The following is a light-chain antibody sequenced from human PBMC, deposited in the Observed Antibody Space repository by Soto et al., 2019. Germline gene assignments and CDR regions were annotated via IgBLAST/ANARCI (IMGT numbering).Light chain of an antibody. CDR1: RSDVGGFEY. CDR2: DVT. V-gene: IGLV2-14*01. Sequence: QSALSQPASVSVSPGQSITISCTGTRSDVGGFEYVSWYQHQPGKAPKLIIYDVTKRPSGVSNRFSGSKSGNTASLTISGIQAEDDGDYYCGSITRSSTSVFGTGTKVTV. CDR3: GSITRSSTSV. J-gene: IGLJ1*01.